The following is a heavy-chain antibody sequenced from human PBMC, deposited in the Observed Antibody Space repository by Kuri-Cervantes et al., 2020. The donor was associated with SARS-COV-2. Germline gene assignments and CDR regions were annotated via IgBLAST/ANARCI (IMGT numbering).Heavy chain of an antibody. CDR2: ISHGGST. J-gene: IGHJ4*02. D-gene: IGHD3-10*01. Sequence: ESLKISCAVYGGSFSGYYWSWVRQPPGKGLEWIGEISHGGSTNYNSSLKSRVTISVDTSKNQFSLKLSSVTAADTAVYYCARDRRLRGGWTFFDYWGQGTLVTVSS. CDR1: GGSFSGYY. V-gene: IGHV4-34*01. CDR3: ARDRRLRGGWTFFDY.